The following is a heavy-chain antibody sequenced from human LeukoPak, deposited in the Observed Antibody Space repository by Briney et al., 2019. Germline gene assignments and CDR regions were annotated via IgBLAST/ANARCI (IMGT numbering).Heavy chain of an antibody. D-gene: IGHD3-3*01. V-gene: IGHV1-24*01. CDR3: ATVPRSLEWLSYFDY. Sequence: GASVKVSCKVSGYTLTELSMHWVRQAPGKGLEWMGGFDPEDGETIYAQKFQGRVTMTEDTSTDTAYMELSSLRSEDTAVYYCATVPRSLEWLSYFDYWGQGTLVTVSS. CDR1: GYTLTELS. CDR2: FDPEDGET. J-gene: IGHJ4*02.